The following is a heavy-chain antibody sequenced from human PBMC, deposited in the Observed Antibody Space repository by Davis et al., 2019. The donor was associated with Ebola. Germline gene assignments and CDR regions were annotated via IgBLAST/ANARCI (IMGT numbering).Heavy chain of an antibody. Sequence: PSETLSLTCTVSGGSISSYYWSWIRQPPGKGLEWIGYIYYSGSTNYNPSLKSRVTISVDTSKNQFSLKLSSVTAADTAVYYCARSITIFGVVTHHFDYWGQGTLVTVSS. J-gene: IGHJ4*02. D-gene: IGHD3-3*01. CDR3: ARSITIFGVVTHHFDY. V-gene: IGHV4-59*08. CDR2: IYYSGST. CDR1: GGSISSYY.